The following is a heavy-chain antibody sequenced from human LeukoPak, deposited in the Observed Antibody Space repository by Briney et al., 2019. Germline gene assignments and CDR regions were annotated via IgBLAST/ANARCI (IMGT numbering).Heavy chain of an antibody. Sequence: GGSLRLSCAASGFTFSSYEMNWVRQAPGKGLEWVSYISSSGSTIYYADSVKGRFTVSRDNAKNSLYLQMNSLRVEDTAVYYCAREPYYYDSSDYYIPGGFDIWGQGTMVTVSS. CDR3: AREPYYYDSSDYYIPGGFDI. V-gene: IGHV3-48*03. J-gene: IGHJ3*02. D-gene: IGHD3-22*01. CDR2: ISSSGSTI. CDR1: GFTFSSYE.